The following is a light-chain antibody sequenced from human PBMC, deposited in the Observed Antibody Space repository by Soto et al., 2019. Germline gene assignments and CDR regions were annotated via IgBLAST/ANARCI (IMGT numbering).Light chain of an antibody. Sequence: QSVLTQPPSASGTPGQRVTISFSGSSSNIGSNYVYGYQQLPGTAPKLLIYRNNQRPSGVPDRFSGSKSGTSASLAISGLRSEDEADYYCAAWDDSLSVHYVFGTGTQLTVL. CDR1: SSNIGSNY. CDR3: AAWDDSLSVHYV. J-gene: IGLJ1*01. CDR2: RNN. V-gene: IGLV1-47*01.